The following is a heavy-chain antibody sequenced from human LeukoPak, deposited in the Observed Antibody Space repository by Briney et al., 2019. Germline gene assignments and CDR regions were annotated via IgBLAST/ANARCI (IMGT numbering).Heavy chain of an antibody. V-gene: IGHV3-74*01. CDR3: ARGGSGSSSYFDY. D-gene: IGHD3-10*01. CDR1: GFTFSSYW. J-gene: IGHJ4*02. CDR2: INSDGSST. Sequence: TGGSLRLSCAASGFTFSSYWMHWVRHAPGKGLVWVSRINSDGSSTSYADSVKGRFTISRDNAKNTLYLQMNSLRAEDTAVYYCARGGSGSSSYFDYWGQGTLVTVSS.